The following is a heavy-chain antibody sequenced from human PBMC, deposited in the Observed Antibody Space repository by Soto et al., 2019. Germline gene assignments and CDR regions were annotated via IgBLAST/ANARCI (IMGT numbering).Heavy chain of an antibody. D-gene: IGHD3-22*01. J-gene: IGHJ4*02. Sequence: GGSLRLSCAASGFTFSSYAMSWVRQAPGKGLEWVSAISGSGGSTYYADSVKGRFTISRDNSKNTLYLQMNSLRAEDTAVYYCAKEKSPTYYYDSSGCYFDYWGQGTLVTVSS. V-gene: IGHV3-23*01. CDR1: GFTFSSYA. CDR2: ISGSGGST. CDR3: AKEKSPTYYYDSSGCYFDY.